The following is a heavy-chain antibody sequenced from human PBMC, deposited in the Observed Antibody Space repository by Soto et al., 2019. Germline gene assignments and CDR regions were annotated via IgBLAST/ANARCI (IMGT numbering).Heavy chain of an antibody. J-gene: IGHJ4*02. V-gene: IGHV5-51*01. Sequence: GESLKISCKGSGYIFTSYWIGWVRQMPGKGLEWMGIIYPGDSDTRYSPSFQGQVTISADKSISTAYLQWSSLKASDTAMNYCARSYDSSGYYYDYWGQGTLVTVSP. CDR1: GYIFTSYW. D-gene: IGHD3-22*01. CDR3: ARSYDSSGYYYDY. CDR2: IYPGDSDT.